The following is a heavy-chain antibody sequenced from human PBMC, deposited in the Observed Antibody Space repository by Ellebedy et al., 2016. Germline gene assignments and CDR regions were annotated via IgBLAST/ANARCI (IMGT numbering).Heavy chain of an antibody. CDR2: ISSSSSYT. CDR3: VTRPNGAFDF. V-gene: IGHV3-11*03. Sequence: GGSLRLSXAASGFTFSDYYMSWIRQAPGKGLEWVSYISSSSSYTNYADSVKGRFTISRDSSKKTLYLQMSGLGAEDTAMYYCVTRPNGAFDFWGQGTMVTVSS. J-gene: IGHJ3*01. CDR1: GFTFSDYY. D-gene: IGHD4/OR15-4a*01.